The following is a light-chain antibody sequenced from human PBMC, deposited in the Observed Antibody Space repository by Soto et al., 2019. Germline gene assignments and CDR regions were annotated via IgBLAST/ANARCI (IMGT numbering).Light chain of an antibody. CDR1: QGISSW. J-gene: IGKJ4*01. CDR2: AAS. V-gene: IGKV1-12*01. CDR3: QQANSFPLS. Sequence: DIQMTQSPSSVSASVGDRVTSTCRASQGISSWLAWYQQKPGRAPKLLIYAASSLQGGAPSRFIGSGSGTDFTLTITGLQPDNVATYYCQQANSFPLSFGGGPKVDIK.